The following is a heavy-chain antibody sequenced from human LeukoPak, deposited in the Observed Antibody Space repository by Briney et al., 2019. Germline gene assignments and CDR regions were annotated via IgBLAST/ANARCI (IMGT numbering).Heavy chain of an antibody. CDR2: ISWNSGSI. CDR3: ARDRMTFDY. J-gene: IGHJ4*02. Sequence: AGGSLRLSCAASGFTFDDYAMHWVRQAPGKGLEWVSGISWNSGSIGYADSVKGRFTISRDNAKSSMYLQMNSLRVEDTAVYYCARDRMTFDYWGQGTLVTVSS. CDR1: GFTFDDYA. V-gene: IGHV3-9*01.